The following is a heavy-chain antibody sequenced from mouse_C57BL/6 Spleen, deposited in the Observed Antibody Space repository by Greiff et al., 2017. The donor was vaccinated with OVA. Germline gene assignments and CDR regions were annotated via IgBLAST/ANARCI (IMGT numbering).Heavy chain of an antibody. J-gene: IGHJ2*01. CDR2: IDPSDSYT. V-gene: IGHV1-69*01. Sequence: QVQLQQPGAELVLPGASVKLSCKASGYTFTSYWMHWVKQRPGQGLEWIGEIDPSDSYTNYNQKFKGKSTLSVDKSSSTAYMQLSSLTSEDSAVYYGARVYYGSSKDYFDYWGQGTTLTVSS. CDR3: ARVYYGSSKDYFDY. D-gene: IGHD1-1*01. CDR1: GYTFTSYW.